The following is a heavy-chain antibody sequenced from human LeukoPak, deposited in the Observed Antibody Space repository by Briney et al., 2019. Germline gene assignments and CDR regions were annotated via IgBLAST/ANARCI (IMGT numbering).Heavy chain of an antibody. CDR1: GLTFSSYA. D-gene: IGHD5-18*01. V-gene: IGHV3-23*01. Sequence: GGSLRLSCAACGLTFSSYAMSWVRQAPGKGLEWVSAISGSGGSTYYADSVKGRFTISRDNSKNTLYLQMNSLRAEDTAVYYCAKNPTAMVKFSYNWFDPWGQGTLVTVSS. J-gene: IGHJ5*02. CDR2: ISGSGGST. CDR3: AKNPTAMVKFSYNWFDP.